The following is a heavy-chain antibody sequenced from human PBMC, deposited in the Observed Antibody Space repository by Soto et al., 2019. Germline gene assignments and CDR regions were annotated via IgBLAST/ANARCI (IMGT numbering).Heavy chain of an antibody. V-gene: IGHV1-8*01. J-gene: IGHJ6*02. D-gene: IGHD2-21*02. CDR3: ARGRGKAYCGGDCYSYYYYGMDV. CDR2: MNPNSGNT. Sequence: VASVKVSCKASGYTFTSYDINWVRQATGQGLEWMGWMNPNSGNTGYAQKFQGRVTMTRNTSISTAYMELSSLRSEDTAVYYCARGRGKAYCGGDCYSYYYYGMDVWGQGTTVTVSS. CDR1: GYTFTSYD.